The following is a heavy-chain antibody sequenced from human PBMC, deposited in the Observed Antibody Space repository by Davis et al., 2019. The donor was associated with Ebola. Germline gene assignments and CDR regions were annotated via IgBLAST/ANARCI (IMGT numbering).Heavy chain of an antibody. CDR3: ARDRGYDYGDYIRGMDV. V-gene: IGHV3-33*08. Sequence: GGSLRLSCAASGFIFSTYGMHWVRQAPGKGLEWVAVIWYDGSNKYYADSVKGRFTISRDNSKNTLYLQMNSLRAEDTAVYYCARDRGYDYGDYIRGMDVWGQGTTVTVSS. CDR1: GFIFSTYG. J-gene: IGHJ6*02. D-gene: IGHD4-17*01. CDR2: IWYDGSNK.